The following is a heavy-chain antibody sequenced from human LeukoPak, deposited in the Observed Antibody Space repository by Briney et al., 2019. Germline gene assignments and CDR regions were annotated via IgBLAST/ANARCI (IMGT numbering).Heavy chain of an antibody. J-gene: IGHJ4*02. CDR3: ARGPPSIAGVRFDY. CDR2: INHSGST. D-gene: IGHD6-6*01. CDR1: GGSISSSDW. Sequence: PSGTLSLTCAVSGGSISSSDWWSWVRQPPGKGLEWIGEINHSGSTNYNPSLKSRVTISVDTSKNQFSLKLSSVTAADTAVYYCARGPPSIAGVRFDYWGQGTLVTVSS. V-gene: IGHV4-4*02.